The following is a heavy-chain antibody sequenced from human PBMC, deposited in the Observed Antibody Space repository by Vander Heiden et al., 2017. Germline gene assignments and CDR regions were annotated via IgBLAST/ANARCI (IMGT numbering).Heavy chain of an antibody. J-gene: IGHJ6*02. CDR3: ARYCSSTSCFRGYYYYGMDV. CDR1: GFIFRSYR. Sequence: ELQLVESGGGLVQPGGSLRLSCASSGFIFRSYRLNWVRQAPGEGLEWVSYISSSSGTIYYADSVKGRFTISRDNAKNSLYLQINSLRDEDTAVYYCARYCSSTSCFRGYYYYGMDVWGQGTTVTVSS. D-gene: IGHD2-2*01. V-gene: IGHV3-48*02. CDR2: ISSSSGTI.